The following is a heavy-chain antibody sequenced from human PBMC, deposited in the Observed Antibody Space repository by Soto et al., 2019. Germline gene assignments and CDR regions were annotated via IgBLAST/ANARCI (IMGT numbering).Heavy chain of an antibody. D-gene: IGHD3-9*01. CDR2: IKQDGSEK. Sequence: GGSLRLSCAASGFTFSSYWMSWVRQAPGKGLEWVANIKQDGSEKYYVDSVKGRFTISRDNAKNSLYLQMNSLRAEDTAVYYCARDRHYDILTGYHRDSPDAFDIWGQGTMVTVSS. J-gene: IGHJ3*02. CDR1: GFTFSSYW. V-gene: IGHV3-7*01. CDR3: ARDRHYDILTGYHRDSPDAFDI.